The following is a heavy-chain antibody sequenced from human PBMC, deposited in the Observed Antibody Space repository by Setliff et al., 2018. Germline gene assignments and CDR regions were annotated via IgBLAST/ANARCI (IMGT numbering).Heavy chain of an antibody. D-gene: IGHD6-13*01. CDR2: IYPGDSDT. V-gene: IGHV5-51*01. CDR3: ARPAYSSRWYEIKGFDY. J-gene: IGHJ4*02. Sequence: GESLKISCQGSGYTFTNYWIGWVRQMPGKGLELMGLIYPGDSDTRYSPSFRGQVTISADRSISTAYLQWRSLKASDTAMYYCARPAYSSRWYEIKGFDYWGQGTLVTVSS. CDR1: GYTFTNYW.